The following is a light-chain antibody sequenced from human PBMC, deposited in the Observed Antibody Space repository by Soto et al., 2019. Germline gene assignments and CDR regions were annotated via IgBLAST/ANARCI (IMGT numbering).Light chain of an antibody. CDR3: QLWVSSSHHFYA. Sequence: SYELTQPPSVSVAPGQPARITCGGDNIGSKSVHWYQQKPGRAPVLVVYNDRDRPSGIPERFSGSNSGNTATLTISRVEAGDEADYYCQLWVSSSHHFYAFGTGTKVTVL. CDR1: NIGSKS. V-gene: IGLV3-21*02. J-gene: IGLJ1*01. CDR2: NDR.